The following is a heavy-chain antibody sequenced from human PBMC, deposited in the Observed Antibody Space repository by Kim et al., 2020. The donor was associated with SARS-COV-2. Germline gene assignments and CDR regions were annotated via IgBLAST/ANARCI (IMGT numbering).Heavy chain of an antibody. Sequence: SETLSLTCTVSGGSISSSSYYWGWIRQPPGKGLEWIGSIYYSGSTYYNPSLKSRVTISVDTSKNQFSLKLSSVTAAVTAVYYCARSGIAAAGRVGWFDPWGQGTLVTVSS. CDR2: IYYSGST. CDR1: GGSISSSSYY. V-gene: IGHV4-39*01. CDR3: ARSGIAAAGRVGWFDP. J-gene: IGHJ5*02. D-gene: IGHD6-13*01.